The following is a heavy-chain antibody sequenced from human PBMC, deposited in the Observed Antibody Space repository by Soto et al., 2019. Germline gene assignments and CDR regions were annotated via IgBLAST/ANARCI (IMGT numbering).Heavy chain of an antibody. CDR2: ISYDGSKK. V-gene: IGHV3-30-3*01. J-gene: IGHJ4*02. Sequence: QVQLVESGGGVVQPGRSLRLSCAASGFTFSRYAMHWVRQAPGKGLEWVAVISYDGSKKYYADSVKGRFTISKDNSKHTQYLQMNSLRAEDTAVYYCATGPFRDVYNRFDYWGQGTLVTVSS. CDR3: ATGPFRDVYNRFDY. D-gene: IGHD1-1*01. CDR1: GFTFSRYA.